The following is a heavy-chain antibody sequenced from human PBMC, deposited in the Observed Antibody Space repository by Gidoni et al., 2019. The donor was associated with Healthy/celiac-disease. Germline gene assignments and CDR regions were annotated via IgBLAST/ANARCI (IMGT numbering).Heavy chain of an antibody. J-gene: IGHJ3*02. CDR1: GFTFVDYG. CDR3: ARGVSSGWFGAFDI. CDR2: INWNGGST. D-gene: IGHD6-19*01. V-gene: IGHV3-20*04. Sequence: EVQLVESGGGVVRPGGSLRLSCAASGFTFVDYGLSWVRQAPGKGLEWVSGINWNGGSTGYADAVKGRFTISRDNAKNSLYLQMNSLRAEDTALYYCARGVSSGWFGAFDIWGQGTMVTVSS.